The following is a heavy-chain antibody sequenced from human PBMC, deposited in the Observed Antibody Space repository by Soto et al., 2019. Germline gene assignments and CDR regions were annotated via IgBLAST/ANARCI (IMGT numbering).Heavy chain of an antibody. D-gene: IGHD3-16*01. CDR3: AKDPSSDYVWDHGIDV. Sequence: QPGGSLRLSCAASGFTFSSYAMSWVRQAPGKGLEWVSAISGSGGSTYYADSVKGRFTISRDNSKNTLYLQMNSLRTEDTAVYYCAKDPSSDYVWDHGIDVWGQGTTVTVYS. CDR2: ISGSGGST. V-gene: IGHV3-23*01. CDR1: GFTFSSYA. J-gene: IGHJ6*02.